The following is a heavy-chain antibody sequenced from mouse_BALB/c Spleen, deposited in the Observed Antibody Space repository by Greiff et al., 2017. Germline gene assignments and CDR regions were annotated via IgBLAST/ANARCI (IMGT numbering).Heavy chain of an antibody. CDR2: IDTSDSYT. CDR3: ARETGGY. J-gene: IGHJ2*01. CDR1: GYTFTDYW. V-gene: IGHV1-69*01. Sequence: QVQLQQPGAELVMPGASVKMSCKASGYTFTDYWMHWVKQRPGQGLEWIGAIDTSDSYTSYNQKFKGKATLTVDESSSTAYMQLSSLTSEDSAVYCCARETGGYWGQGTTLTVSS. D-gene: IGHD4-1*01.